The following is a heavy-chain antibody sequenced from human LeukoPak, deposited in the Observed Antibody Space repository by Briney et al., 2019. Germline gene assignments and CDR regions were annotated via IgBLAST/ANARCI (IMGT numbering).Heavy chain of an antibody. V-gene: IGHV3-21*01. D-gene: IGHD5-18*01. Sequence: GGSLRLSCAASGFTFSSYNMNWVRQAPGRGLEWVSSISTSSSYIYYADSVKGRFTISRDNAKNSLYLQMNSLRAEDTAVYYCARVSYSTAMAESNYYYYYMDVWGKGTTVTVSS. J-gene: IGHJ6*03. CDR1: GFTFSSYN. CDR2: ISTSSSYI. CDR3: ARVSYSTAMAESNYYYYYMDV.